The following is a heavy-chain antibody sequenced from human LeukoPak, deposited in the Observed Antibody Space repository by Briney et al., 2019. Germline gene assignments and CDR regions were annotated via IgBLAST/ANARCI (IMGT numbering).Heavy chain of an antibody. Sequence: ASVKVSCKASGYTFTSYGISWVRQAPGQGLEWMGWISAYNGNTNYAQKVQGRVTMTTDTSTSTAYMELRSLRSDDTAVYYCARRYCSSTSCLARAYYMDVWGKGTTVTVSS. CDR2: ISAYNGNT. D-gene: IGHD2-2*01. CDR3: ARRYCSSTSCLARAYYMDV. J-gene: IGHJ6*03. V-gene: IGHV1-18*01. CDR1: GYTFTSYG.